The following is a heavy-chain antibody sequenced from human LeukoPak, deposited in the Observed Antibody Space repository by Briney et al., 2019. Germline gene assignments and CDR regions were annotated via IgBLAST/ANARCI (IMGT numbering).Heavy chain of an antibody. CDR2: INHSGST. CDR1: GGSFSGYY. J-gene: IGHJ1*01. D-gene: IGHD6-13*01. Sequence: SETLSLTCAVYGGSFSGYYWSWIRQPPGKGLEWIGEINHSGSTNYNPSLKSRVTISVDTSKNQFSLKLSSVTAADTAVYYCASNKYSSSRGYFQHWGQGTLVTVSS. V-gene: IGHV4-34*01. CDR3: ASNKYSSSRGYFQH.